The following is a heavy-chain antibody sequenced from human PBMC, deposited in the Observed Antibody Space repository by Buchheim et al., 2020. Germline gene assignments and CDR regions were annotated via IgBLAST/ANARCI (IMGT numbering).Heavy chain of an antibody. Sequence: EVQLVESGGGLVQPGGSLRLSCAASGFTFSSYSMNWVRQAPGKGLEWVSYISSSSSTIYYADSVKGRFTISSDNAKNSLYLQMNSLRAEDTAVYYCARDSIVVVPAAIYGMDVWGQGTT. V-gene: IGHV3-48*04. CDR3: ARDSIVVVPAAIYGMDV. CDR2: ISSSSSTI. CDR1: GFTFSSYS. D-gene: IGHD2-2*01. J-gene: IGHJ6*02.